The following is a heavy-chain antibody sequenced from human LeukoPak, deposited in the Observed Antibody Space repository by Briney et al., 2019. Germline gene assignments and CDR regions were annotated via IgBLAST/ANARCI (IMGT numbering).Heavy chain of an antibody. V-gene: IGHV4-39*01. J-gene: IGHJ4*02. D-gene: IGHD2-2*01. CDR3: ARHCSSTSCPFDY. Sequence: SETLSLTCTVSGGSISSSNHYWGWIRQPPGKGLEWIGSIYYSGTTYYNPSLKSRVTISVDTSKNQFSLKLSSVTDADTAVYYCARHCSSTSCPFDYWGQGTLVTVSS. CDR2: IYYSGTT. CDR1: GGSISSSNHY.